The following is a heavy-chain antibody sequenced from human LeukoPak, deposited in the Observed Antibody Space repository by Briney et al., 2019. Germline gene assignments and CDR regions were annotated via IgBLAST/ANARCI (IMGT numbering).Heavy chain of an antibody. V-gene: IGHV3-33*01. CDR2: IWYDGSNK. D-gene: IGHD6-6*01. Sequence: GGSLRLSCAASGFTFSNYGMHWLRQAPGKGLEWVAVIWYDGSNKFYAESVKGRFTISRDDSKDTLYLQMNSLRAEDTAVYYCARDVSSIASFDYWGQGSLVTVSS. CDR3: ARDVSSIASFDY. CDR1: GFTFSNYG. J-gene: IGHJ4*02.